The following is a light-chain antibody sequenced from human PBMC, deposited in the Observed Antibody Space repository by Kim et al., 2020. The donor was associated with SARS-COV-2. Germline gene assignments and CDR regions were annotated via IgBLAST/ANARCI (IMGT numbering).Light chain of an antibody. Sequence: EIVMTQSPATLSMSPGERATLSCRASQSVSSKLAWYQQKPGRAPRLLIYDASTRATGIPARFSGRGSGTEFTLTISSLQFEDFAVYFCQQYNDWPPGDTFGQGTKLEI. CDR3: QQYNDWPPGDT. J-gene: IGKJ2*01. V-gene: IGKV3-15*01. CDR1: QSVSSK. CDR2: DAS.